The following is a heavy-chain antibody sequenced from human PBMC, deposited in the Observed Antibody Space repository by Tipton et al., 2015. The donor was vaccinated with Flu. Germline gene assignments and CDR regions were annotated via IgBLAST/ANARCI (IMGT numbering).Heavy chain of an antibody. CDR1: GDHINTYH. D-gene: IGHD3-10*01. CDR3: AREGSYSHPD. V-gene: IGHV4-4*07. J-gene: IGHJ4*02. Sequence: TLSLTCTVSGDHINTYHWNWIRQPAGKGLEWIGRIYTSGSTSYNPSLKSRLTMSVETSKNQFSLKLSSVTAADTAVYYCAREGSYSHPDWSQRTLVTVSS. CDR2: IYTSGST.